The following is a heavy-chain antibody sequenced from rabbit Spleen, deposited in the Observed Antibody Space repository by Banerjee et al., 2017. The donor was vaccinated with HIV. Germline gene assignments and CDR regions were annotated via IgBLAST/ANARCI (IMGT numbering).Heavy chain of an antibody. CDR3: ARDAGTSGSYAFNL. CDR1: GFSFNSGYD. V-gene: IGHV1S40*01. CDR2: AYAGSSGST. Sequence: QSLEESGGGLVKPGASLTLTCTASGFSFNSGYDMCWVRQAPGKGLEWVACAYAGSSGSTYSATWAKGRFTISKTSSTTVTLQMTSLTAADTATYFCARDAGTSGSYAFNLWGPGTLVTVS. J-gene: IGHJ4*01. D-gene: IGHD1-1*01.